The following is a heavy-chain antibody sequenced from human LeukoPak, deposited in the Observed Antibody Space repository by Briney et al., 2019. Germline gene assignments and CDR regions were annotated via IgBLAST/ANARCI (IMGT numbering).Heavy chain of an antibody. D-gene: IGHD6-19*01. Sequence: SVKVSCKASGYTFTSYYMHWVRQAPGQGLEWMGGIIPIFGTANYAQKFQGRVTITADESTSTAYMELSSLRSEDTAVYYCARGQWLVLGGSYFDYWGQGTLVTVSS. CDR2: IIPIFGTA. V-gene: IGHV1-69*13. CDR1: GYTFTSYY. CDR3: ARGQWLVLGGSYFDY. J-gene: IGHJ4*02.